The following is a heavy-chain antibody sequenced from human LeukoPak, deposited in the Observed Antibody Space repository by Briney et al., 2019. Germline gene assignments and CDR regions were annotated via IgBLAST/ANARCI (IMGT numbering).Heavy chain of an antibody. Sequence: GASVKVSFKASGYTFTSYGISWVRQAPGQGLEWMGWISAYNGNTNYAQKLQGRVTMTTDTSTSTAYVELRSLRSDDTAVYYCARGTAYCGGDCYFDYWGQGTLVTVSS. CDR1: GYTFTSYG. CDR3: ARGTAYCGGDCYFDY. CDR2: ISAYNGNT. V-gene: IGHV1-18*01. J-gene: IGHJ4*02. D-gene: IGHD2-21*01.